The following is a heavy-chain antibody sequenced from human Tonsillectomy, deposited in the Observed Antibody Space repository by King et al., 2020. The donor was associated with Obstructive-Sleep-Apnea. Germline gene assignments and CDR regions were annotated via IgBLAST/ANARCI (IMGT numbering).Heavy chain of an antibody. CDR1: GFTFSRYS. V-gene: IGHV3-48*01. CDR3: ARDGYCSSTSCSVDTFNI. J-gene: IGHJ3*02. CDR2: ISSSSSTL. D-gene: IGHD2-2*01. Sequence: QLVQSGGGLVQPGGSLRLSCAASGFTFSRYSMNWVRQAPGKGLEWVSYISSSSSTLYYADSAKGRFTISRDNAKNSLFLQMNSLRVEDTAVYYCARDGYCSSTSCSVDTFNIWGQGTMVTVSS.